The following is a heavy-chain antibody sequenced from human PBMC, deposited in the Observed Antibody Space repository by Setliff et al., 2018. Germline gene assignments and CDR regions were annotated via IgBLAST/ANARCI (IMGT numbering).Heavy chain of an antibody. CDR2: IYRTGRT. D-gene: IGHD6-13*01. Sequence: SETLSLTFSVSGGSISNYFWTWIRQPAGKGLEWIGHIYRTGRTDYFPSLKSRVSMSIDTSKNEFSLNLNSVTAEDTAVYYCASYIAAAGPIDYWGQGTLVTVSS. CDR3: ASYIAAAGPIDY. V-gene: IGHV4-4*07. CDR1: GGSISNYF. J-gene: IGHJ4*02.